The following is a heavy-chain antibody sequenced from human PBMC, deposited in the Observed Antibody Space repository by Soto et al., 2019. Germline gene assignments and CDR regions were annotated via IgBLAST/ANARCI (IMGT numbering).Heavy chain of an antibody. CDR1: GFTFSSYS. D-gene: IGHD4-17*01. V-gene: IGHV3-48*02. CDR2: ISSSSSTI. J-gene: IGHJ6*02. Sequence: EVQLVESGGGLVQPGGSLRLSCAASGFTFSSYSMNWVRQAPGKGLEWVSYISSSSSTIYYADSVKGRFTISRDNAKKSLYLQMNSLRDEDTAVYYCASAYGDYQSRYGMDVWGQGTTVTVSS. CDR3: ASAYGDYQSRYGMDV.